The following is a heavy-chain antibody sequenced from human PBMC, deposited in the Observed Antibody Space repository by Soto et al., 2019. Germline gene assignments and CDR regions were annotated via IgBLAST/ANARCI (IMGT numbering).Heavy chain of an antibody. CDR2: ISTYNGNT. V-gene: IGHV1-18*01. CDR3: ARDRGHCSGGSCYPYYYYGMDV. Sequence: QVQLVQSGAEVKKPGASVKVSCKASGYTFTSYGISWVRQAPGQGLEWMGWISTYNGNTNYAQKLQGRVTMTTDTSTSTGYMELRSLRSDDTAVYYCARDRGHCSGGSCYPYYYYGMDVWGQGTTVTVSS. D-gene: IGHD2-15*01. CDR1: GYTFTSYG. J-gene: IGHJ6*02.